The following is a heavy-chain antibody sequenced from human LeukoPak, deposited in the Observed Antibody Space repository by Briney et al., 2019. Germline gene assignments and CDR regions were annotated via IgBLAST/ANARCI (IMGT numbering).Heavy chain of an antibody. D-gene: IGHD2-15*01. CDR1: GFTFSSYS. CDR2: IRSSSSII. V-gene: IGHV3-48*04. CDR3: SRAGPTGWNAFDI. J-gene: IGHJ3*02. Sequence: PGGSLRLSCTASGFTFSSYSMNWVRQAPGKGLEWISYIRSSSSIIYYADSVKGRFTISRDNAKNTLYLQMNSLRAEDTAEYFCSRAGPTGWNAFDIWGQGTMVTVSS.